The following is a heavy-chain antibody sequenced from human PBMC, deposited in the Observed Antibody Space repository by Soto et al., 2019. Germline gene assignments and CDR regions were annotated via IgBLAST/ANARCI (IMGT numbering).Heavy chain of an antibody. J-gene: IGHJ4*02. CDR3: ARDRGNYYDSSGFSYFAY. D-gene: IGHD3-22*01. Sequence: SETLSLTCTVSGGSISSYYWSWIRQPAGKGLEWIGRIYTSGSTNYNPSLKSRVTMSVDTSKNQFSLKLSSVTAADTAVYYCARDRGNYYDSSGFSYFAYWRQATLVTVSS. V-gene: IGHV4-4*07. CDR2: IYTSGST. CDR1: GGSISSYY.